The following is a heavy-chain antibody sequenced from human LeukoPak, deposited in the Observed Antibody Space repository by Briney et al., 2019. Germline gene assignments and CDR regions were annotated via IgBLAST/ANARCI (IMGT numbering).Heavy chain of an antibody. Sequence: LETLSLTCAVSGYSISSGYYWGWIRQPPGKGLEWIGSIYHSGSTYYNPSLKSRVTISADTSKNQFSLKLSSVTAADTAVYYRARVGATTRWFDPWGQGTLVTVSS. CDR3: ARVGATTRWFDP. D-gene: IGHD1-26*01. CDR1: GYSISSGYY. V-gene: IGHV4-38-2*01. CDR2: IYHSGST. J-gene: IGHJ5*02.